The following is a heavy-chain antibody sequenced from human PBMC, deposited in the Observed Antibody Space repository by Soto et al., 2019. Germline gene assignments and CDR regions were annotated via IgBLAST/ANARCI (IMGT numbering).Heavy chain of an antibody. Sequence: GGSLRLSCAASGFTFSSYAMHWVRQAPGKGLEWVAVISYDGSNKYYADSVKGRFTISRDNSKNTLYLQMNSLRAEDTAVYYCARGGVAVAGRSTLLYWGQGTLVTVSS. V-gene: IGHV3-30-3*01. CDR3: ARGGVAVAGRSTLLY. D-gene: IGHD6-19*01. CDR1: GFTFSSYA. J-gene: IGHJ4*02. CDR2: ISYDGSNK.